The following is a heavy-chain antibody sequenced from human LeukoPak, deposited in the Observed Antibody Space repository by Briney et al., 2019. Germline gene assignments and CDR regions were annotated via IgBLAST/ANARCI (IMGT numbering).Heavy chain of an antibody. Sequence: GGSLRLSCAASGFTFSSYSMNWVRQAPGKGLEWVSSISIISSYIYYADSVKGRFTISRDNAKNSLYLQMNSLRAEDTAVYYCARESYNCSSTSCYGVGAFDIWGQGTMVTVSS. CDR2: ISIISSYI. D-gene: IGHD2-2*01. V-gene: IGHV3-21*01. CDR1: GFTFSSYS. CDR3: ARESYNCSSTSCYGVGAFDI. J-gene: IGHJ3*02.